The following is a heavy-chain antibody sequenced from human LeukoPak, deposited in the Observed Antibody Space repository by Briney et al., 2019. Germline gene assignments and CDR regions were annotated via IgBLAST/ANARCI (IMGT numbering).Heavy chain of an antibody. V-gene: IGHV4-39*01. D-gene: IGHD1-26*01. J-gene: IGHJ4*02. CDR1: SGSISSSSFY. CDR3: VRSRVGPTDGGGFDY. CDR2: IYYSGST. Sequence: PSETLSLTCTVSSGSISSSSFYWGCIRQPPGKGLEWIGSIYYSGSTYYNPSLKSRFTISVDTSKNQFSLKLIPVTAADTAVYYCVRSRVGPTDGGGFDYWGQGTLVTVSS.